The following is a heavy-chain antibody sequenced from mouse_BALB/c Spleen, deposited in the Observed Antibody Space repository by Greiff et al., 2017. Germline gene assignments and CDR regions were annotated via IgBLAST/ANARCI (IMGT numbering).Heavy chain of an antibody. D-gene: IGHD2-14*01. CDR2: IHPNSGNT. Sequence: VQLQQPGAELVKPGAPVKLSCKASGYTFTSSWMHWAKQRPGQGLEWIGEIHPNSGNTNYNEKFKGKATLTVDTSSSTAYVDLSSLTSEDSAVYYCAYRYEDWYFDVWGAGTTVTVSS. CDR3: AYRYEDWYFDV. CDR1: GYTFTSSW. V-gene: IGHV1S130*01. J-gene: IGHJ1*01.